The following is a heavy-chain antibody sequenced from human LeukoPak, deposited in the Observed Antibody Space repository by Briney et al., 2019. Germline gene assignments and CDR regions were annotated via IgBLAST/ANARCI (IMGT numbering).Heavy chain of an antibody. V-gene: IGHV1-69*13. Sequence: SVKVSCKAFGGTFSSYAISWVRQAPGQGLEWMGGIIPIFGTANYAQKFQGRVTITADESTSTAYMELSSLRSEDTAVYYCARPTIPYYYYYGMDVWGQGTTVTVSS. CDR1: GGTFSSYA. D-gene: IGHD3-9*01. CDR3: ARPTIPYYYYYGMDV. CDR2: IIPIFGTA. J-gene: IGHJ6*02.